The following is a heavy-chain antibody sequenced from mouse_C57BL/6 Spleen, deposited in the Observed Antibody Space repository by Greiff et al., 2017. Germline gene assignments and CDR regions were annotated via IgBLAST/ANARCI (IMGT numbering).Heavy chain of an antibody. V-gene: IGHV5-16*01. CDR3: ARAPYEGWYFDV. CDR2: INYDGSST. Sequence: EVQRVESEGGLVQPGSSLKLSCTASGFTFSDYYMAWVRQVPEKGLEWVANINYDGSSTYYLDSLKSRFIISRDNAKNILYLQMSSLKSEDTATYYCARAPYEGWYFDVWGTGTTVTVSS. J-gene: IGHJ1*03. CDR1: GFTFSDYY. D-gene: IGHD2-3*01.